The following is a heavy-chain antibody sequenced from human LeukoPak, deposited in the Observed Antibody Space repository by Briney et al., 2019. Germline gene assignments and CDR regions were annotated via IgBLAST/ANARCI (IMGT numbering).Heavy chain of an antibody. D-gene: IGHD3-10*01. CDR3: AKVMTRTMVRGVPPSNY. V-gene: IGHV3-23*01. Sequence: GGSLRLSCAASGFTFSSYAMSWVRQAPGKGLEWVSAISGSGGSTYYADSVKGRFTISRDNSKNTLYLQMNSLRAEDTAVYYCAKVMTRTMVRGVPPSNYWGQGTLVTVSS. CDR1: GFTFSSYA. CDR2: ISGSGGST. J-gene: IGHJ4*02.